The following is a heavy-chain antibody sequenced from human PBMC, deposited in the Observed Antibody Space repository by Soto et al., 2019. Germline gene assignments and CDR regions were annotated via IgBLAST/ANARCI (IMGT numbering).Heavy chain of an antibody. D-gene: IGHD6-19*01. CDR1: GFTFNNHA. CDR2: INAGNSNT. J-gene: IGHJ5*02. V-gene: IGHV1-3*01. CDR3: ARDQSGIGWYVDWFDP. Sequence: VASVKVSCKASGFTFNNHAIHWVRQAPGQRLEWMGWINAGNSNTYYSEKFKGRVTFTSDTVATTVYMELTSLTSEDTSIYYCARDQSGIGWYVDWFDPWG.